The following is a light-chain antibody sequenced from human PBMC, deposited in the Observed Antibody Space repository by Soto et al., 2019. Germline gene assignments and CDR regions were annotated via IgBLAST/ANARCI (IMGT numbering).Light chain of an antibody. Sequence: EIVMTQSPATLSVSPGEGATLSCRASQSFSSKLAWYQQKPGQAPRLLIYGASTRATGIPARFSGSGSGTEFTLIISSLQSEDSAVYYCQQYNSWLWTFGQGTKVDIK. V-gene: IGKV3-15*01. J-gene: IGKJ1*01. CDR1: QSFSSK. CDR3: QQYNSWLWT. CDR2: GAS.